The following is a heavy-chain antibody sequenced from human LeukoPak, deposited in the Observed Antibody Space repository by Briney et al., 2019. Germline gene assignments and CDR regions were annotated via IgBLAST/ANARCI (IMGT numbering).Heavy chain of an antibody. J-gene: IGHJ4*02. Sequence: PGGSLRLSCAASGFTFSSYAMHWVRQAPGKGLEWVAVISYDGSNKYYADSVKGRFTISSDNSKNTLYLQMNSLRAEDTAVYYCAREWVATLTFDYWGQGTLVTVSS. V-gene: IGHV3-30-3*01. CDR1: GFTFSSYA. CDR2: ISYDGSNK. D-gene: IGHD5-12*01. CDR3: AREWVATLTFDY.